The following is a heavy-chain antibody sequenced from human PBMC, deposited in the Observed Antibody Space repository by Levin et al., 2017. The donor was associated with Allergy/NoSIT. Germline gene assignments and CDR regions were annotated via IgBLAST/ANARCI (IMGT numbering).Heavy chain of an antibody. D-gene: IGHD2-15*01. V-gene: IGHV1-3*01. CDR2: INGGNGNT. J-gene: IGHJ4*02. Sequence: ASVKVSCKASGYTFTSYAMHWVRQAPGQRLEWMGWINGGNGNTQYSQKFQGRVTITMDTSASTAYMELSSLRSEDTAVYYCAGNIYCSGGPCYFWRYDYWGQGTLVIVSS. CDR1: GYTFTSYA. CDR3: AGNIYCSGGPCYFWRYDY.